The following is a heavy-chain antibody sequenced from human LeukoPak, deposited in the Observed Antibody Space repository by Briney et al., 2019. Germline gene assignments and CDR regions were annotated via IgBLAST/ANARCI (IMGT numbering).Heavy chain of an antibody. Sequence: GSLRLSCAASGFTFSSYAMHWVRQAPGKGLEGVAVISYDGSNKYYADSVKGRFTISRDNSKNTLYLQMNSLRAEDTAVYYCARVHGREYGSGSYYNYLYYFDYWGQGTLVTVSS. CDR3: ARVHGREYGSGSYYNYLYYFDY. D-gene: IGHD3-10*01. V-gene: IGHV3-30*04. CDR2: ISYDGSNK. J-gene: IGHJ4*02. CDR1: GFTFSSYA.